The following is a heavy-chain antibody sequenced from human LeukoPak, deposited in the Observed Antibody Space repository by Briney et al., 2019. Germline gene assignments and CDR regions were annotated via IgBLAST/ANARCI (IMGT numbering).Heavy chain of an antibody. V-gene: IGHV4-34*01. Sequence: SESLSLTCAVYGGSFSGYYWSWIRQPPGKGLEWIGSIYYSGSTYYNPSLKSRVTISVDTSKNQFSLKLSSVTAADTAVYYCVAQGHYYDSSGYHGVDYWGQGTLVTVSS. D-gene: IGHD3-22*01. CDR2: IYYSGST. CDR3: VAQGHYYDSSGYHGVDY. J-gene: IGHJ4*02. CDR1: GGSFSGYY.